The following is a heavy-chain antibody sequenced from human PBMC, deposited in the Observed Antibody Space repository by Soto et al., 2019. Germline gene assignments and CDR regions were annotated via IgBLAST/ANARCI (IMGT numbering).Heavy chain of an antibody. J-gene: IGHJ6*02. CDR1: GFTFSRYA. CDR3: SKDLAYYGSGTYYALDV. Sequence: QVQLVESGGGVVQPGTSLRLSCAASGFTFSRYAMHWVRQAPGKGLEWVAVISYDGTNKYHTDSVEGRFSISRDNSKNTLFLQMDSRRGDDTAMYYCSKDLAYYGSGTYYALDVWGQGTTVTVSS. D-gene: IGHD3-10*01. V-gene: IGHV3-30*18. CDR2: ISYDGTNK.